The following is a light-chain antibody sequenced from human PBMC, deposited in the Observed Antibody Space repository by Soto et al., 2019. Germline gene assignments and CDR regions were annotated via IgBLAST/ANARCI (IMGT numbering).Light chain of an antibody. CDR3: QQYHNIPPVT. CDR2: GAS. J-gene: IGKJ3*01. Sequence: DIQMTQSPSSLSASVGARVSITCQASQDIKTSLSWFQHKPGRAPNLLIYGASYLETGVPSRFRGSGSGTDFTLTISSLQPEDIATYYCQQYHNIPPVTFGPGTTVDIK. V-gene: IGKV1-33*01. CDR1: QDIKTS.